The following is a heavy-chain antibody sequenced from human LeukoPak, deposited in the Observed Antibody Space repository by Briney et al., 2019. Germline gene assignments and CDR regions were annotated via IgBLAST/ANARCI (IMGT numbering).Heavy chain of an antibody. CDR1: GFTFSSYA. CDR3: VKGFVHPTYYFEY. V-gene: IGHV3-23*01. D-gene: IGHD3-10*01. CDR2: ITGSGDGT. Sequence: AGGSLRLSCAASGFTFSSYAMMWVRQAPGKRLERVSSITGSGDGTYYADSVRGRFTISRDNSKNTLYLQVNSLRAEDTAVYFCVKGFVHPTYYFEYGGQGTLVTVSS. J-gene: IGHJ4*02.